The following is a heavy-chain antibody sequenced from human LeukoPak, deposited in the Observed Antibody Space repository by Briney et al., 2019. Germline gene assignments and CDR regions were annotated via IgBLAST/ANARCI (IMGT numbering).Heavy chain of an antibody. CDR2: IKNKTNGGTT. CDR3: TTTIVGITTWFYP. J-gene: IGHJ5*02. D-gene: IGHD1-26*01. CDR1: GFTLSNAY. Sequence: GGSLRLSCAASGFTLSNAYMSWVRQAPGKGLEWVGRIKNKTNGGTTDYAAPVKGRFTISRDDSKNTLYLQMNSLKTEDTAVYYCTTTIVGITTWFYPWGQGTLVTVSS. V-gene: IGHV3-15*01.